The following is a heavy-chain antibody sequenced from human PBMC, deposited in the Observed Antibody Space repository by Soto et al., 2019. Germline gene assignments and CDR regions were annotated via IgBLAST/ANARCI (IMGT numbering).Heavy chain of an antibody. Sequence: GESLKISCAASGFTFSSYAMSWVRQAPGKGLEWVSAISGSGGSTYYADSVKGRFTISRDNSKNTLYLQMNSLRAEDTAVYYCAKMSEVRGVITPLGIDYWGQGTLVTVSS. CDR3: AKMSEVRGVITPLGIDY. CDR2: ISGSGGST. V-gene: IGHV3-23*01. D-gene: IGHD3-10*01. J-gene: IGHJ4*02. CDR1: GFTFSSYA.